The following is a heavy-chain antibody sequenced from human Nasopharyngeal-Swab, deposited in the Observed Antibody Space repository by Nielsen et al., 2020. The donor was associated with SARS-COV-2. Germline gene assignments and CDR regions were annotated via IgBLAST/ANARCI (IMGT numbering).Heavy chain of an antibody. Sequence: SETLSLTCTVSGGSINSSYWNWIRQPPGKGLEWIGYISYSGSTNYNPSLTSRVTISVDTSKNQFSLKLSSVTAADTAVYYCARQGKGSYYVMDVWGQGTTVTVSS. CDR3: ARQGKGSYYVMDV. CDR1: GGSINSSY. CDR2: ISYSGST. V-gene: IGHV4-59*08. J-gene: IGHJ6*02.